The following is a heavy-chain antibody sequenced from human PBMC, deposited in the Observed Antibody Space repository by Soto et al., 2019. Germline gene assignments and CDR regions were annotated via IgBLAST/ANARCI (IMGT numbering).Heavy chain of an antibody. J-gene: IGHJ4*02. D-gene: IGHD3-22*01. CDR1: GFTFTGYE. Sequence: GGSLRLSCAASGFTFTGYEMNWVRQAPGKGLEWVSYISAIGSTKYYADSVKGRFTISRDNAKNSLYLRMGGLRADDSAVYYCARVSRSKYENNGYYFDYWGQGNLVTVSS. CDR3: ARVSRSKYENNGYYFDY. CDR2: ISAIGSTK. V-gene: IGHV3-48*03.